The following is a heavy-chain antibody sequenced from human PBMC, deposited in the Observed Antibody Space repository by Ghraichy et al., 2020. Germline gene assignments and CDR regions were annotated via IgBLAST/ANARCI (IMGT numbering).Heavy chain of an antibody. V-gene: IGHV4-34*01. D-gene: IGHD2-21*02. CDR3: ARGRYCGGDSCYPRPSSFDF. CDR1: DGSFGGYY. CDR2: INTFGRT. J-gene: IGHJ4*02. Sequence: SETLSLTCAVSDGSFGGYYWNLIRQPPGKGLEWLGEINTFGRTNYNPSLGSRVTLSVDTFNNQFSLRLASVTAADTATYYCARGRYCGGDSCYPRPSSFDFWGQGTLVSVSS.